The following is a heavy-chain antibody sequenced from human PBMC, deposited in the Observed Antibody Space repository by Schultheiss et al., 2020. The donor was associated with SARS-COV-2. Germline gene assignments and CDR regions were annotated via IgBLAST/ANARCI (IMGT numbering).Heavy chain of an antibody. CDR2: ISSSSSTI. V-gene: IGHV3-48*01. J-gene: IGHJ3*02. CDR3: ARVDCGQQLVQFDAFDI. CDR1: GFTFSSYS. Sequence: GALRLSCAASGFTFSSYSMNWVRQAPGKGLEWVSYISSSSSTIYYADSVKGRFTISRDNAKNSLYLQMNSLRAEDTAVYYCARVDCGQQLVQFDAFDIWGQGTMVTVSS. D-gene: IGHD6-13*01.